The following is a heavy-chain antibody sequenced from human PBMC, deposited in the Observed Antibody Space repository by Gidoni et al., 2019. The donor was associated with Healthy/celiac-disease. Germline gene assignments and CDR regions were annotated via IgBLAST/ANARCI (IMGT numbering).Heavy chain of an antibody. D-gene: IGHD6-13*01. V-gene: IGHV4-34*01. CDR2: INHSGST. CDR1: GGSFSGYY. CDR3: ARGNSSSWPFDY. Sequence: QVQLQQWGAGLLKPSETLSLTCAVYGGSFSGYYWSWIRQPPGKGLEWIGKINHSGSTNYNPSLKSRVTISVDTSKNQFSLKLSSVTAADTAVYYCARGNSSSWPFDYWGQGTLVTVSS. J-gene: IGHJ4*02.